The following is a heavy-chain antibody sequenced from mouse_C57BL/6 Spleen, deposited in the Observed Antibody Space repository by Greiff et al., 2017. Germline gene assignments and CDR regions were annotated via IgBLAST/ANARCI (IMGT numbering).Heavy chain of an antibody. D-gene: IGHD1-1*01. Sequence: ESGPGLVKPSQSLSLTCSVTGYSITSGYYWNWLRQFPGNKLEWMGYISYDGSNNYNPSLKNRISITRDTSKNQFFLKLNSVTTEDTATYYCAITTVVYFDDWGQGTTLTVSS. J-gene: IGHJ2*01. CDR3: AITTVVYFDD. V-gene: IGHV3-6*01. CDR2: ISYDGSN. CDR1: GYSITSGYY.